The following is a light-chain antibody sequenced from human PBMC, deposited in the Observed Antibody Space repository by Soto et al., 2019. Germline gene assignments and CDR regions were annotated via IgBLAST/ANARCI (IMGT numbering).Light chain of an antibody. CDR3: QQHGQWPIT. Sequence: EIVLTQSPATLSLSPGERATLSCRASQSVSSYLAWYQQKPGQAPRLLIHGISKRATDIPDRFSGSGSGTEFSLTISSLQPEDFSTYYCQQHGQWPITFGQGTRLEIK. CDR1: QSVSSY. CDR2: GIS. J-gene: IGKJ5*01. V-gene: IGKV3-11*01.